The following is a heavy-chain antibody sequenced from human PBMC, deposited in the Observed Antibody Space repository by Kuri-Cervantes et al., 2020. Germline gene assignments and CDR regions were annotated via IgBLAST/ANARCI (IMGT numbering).Heavy chain of an antibody. D-gene: IGHD5-12*01. Sequence: LSLTCAASGFTFSSYGMHWVRQAPGKGREWVAVIWYDGSNKYYADSVKGRFTISRDNSKNTLYLQMNSLRAEDTAVYYCARARAQYSGYDEAYFDYWGQGTLVTVSS. J-gene: IGHJ4*02. V-gene: IGHV3-33*01. CDR3: ARARAQYSGYDEAYFDY. CDR1: GFTFSSYG. CDR2: IWYDGSNK.